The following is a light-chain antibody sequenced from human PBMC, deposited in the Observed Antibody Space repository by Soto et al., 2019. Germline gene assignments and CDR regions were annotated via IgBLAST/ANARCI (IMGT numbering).Light chain of an antibody. Sequence: DIQMTQSPSSLSASVGDRVSIACRASQNIVTYLNWYQQKPGKAPKFLIYAASTLQSGVPSRFRRSGSGTDFTLTITSLQPEDFGTYFCQQSLTRPYTLGQGTKVDTK. CDR2: AAS. CDR1: QNIVTY. V-gene: IGKV1-39*01. CDR3: QQSLTRPYT. J-gene: IGKJ2*01.